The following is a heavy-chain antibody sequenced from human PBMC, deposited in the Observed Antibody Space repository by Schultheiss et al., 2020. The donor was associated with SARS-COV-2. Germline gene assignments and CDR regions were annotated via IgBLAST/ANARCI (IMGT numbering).Heavy chain of an antibody. CDR3: TKRTGEFGGSYYRVGH. CDR2: ISWNSGSI. CDR1: GFTFDDYA. V-gene: IGHV3-9*01. J-gene: IGHJ5*02. D-gene: IGHD1-26*01. Sequence: SLKISCAASGFTFDDYAMHWVRQAPGKGLEWVSGISWNSGSIGYADSVKGRFTISRDNAKNSLYLQMNSLRAEDTALYYCTKRTGEFGGSYYRVGHWGQGTLVTVSS.